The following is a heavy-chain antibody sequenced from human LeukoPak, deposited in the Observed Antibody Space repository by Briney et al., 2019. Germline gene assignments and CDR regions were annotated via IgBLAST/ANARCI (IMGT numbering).Heavy chain of an antibody. Sequence: GGSLRLSCAASGFTFSSYAMNWVRQAPGTGLEWVSAISGSGTSTYYADSVKGRFTISRDNSKNTLYLQMNSLRAEDTAVYYCAKDPEYSSGWYLDYWGQGTLVTVSS. CDR3: AKDPEYSSGWYLDY. CDR2: ISGSGTST. D-gene: IGHD6-19*01. V-gene: IGHV3-23*01. J-gene: IGHJ4*02. CDR1: GFTFSSYA.